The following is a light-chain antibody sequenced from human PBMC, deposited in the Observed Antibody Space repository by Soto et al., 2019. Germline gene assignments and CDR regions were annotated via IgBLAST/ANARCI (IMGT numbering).Light chain of an antibody. J-gene: IGLJ3*02. Sequence: SVLTQPPSASGSPGQSVTISCTGTSSGVGAYNSVSWYQHHPGKAPKLIIYEVNKGPSGVPDRFSGSKSGNTASLTVSGLQAEDEADYYFTAYAGGNTLVFGGGTKLTVL. CDR1: SSGVGAYNS. CDR2: EVN. CDR3: TAYAGGNTLV. V-gene: IGLV2-8*01.